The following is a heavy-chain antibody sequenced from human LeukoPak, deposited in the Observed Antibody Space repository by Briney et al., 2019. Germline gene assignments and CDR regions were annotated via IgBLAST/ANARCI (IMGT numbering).Heavy chain of an antibody. Sequence: SETLSLTCTVSGGSISSYYWSWIRQPPGKGLEWIGYIYYSGSTNYNPSLKSRVTISVDTSKNQFSLKLSSVTAADTAVYYCARTRSGSYDYYMDVWGKGTTVTVSS. J-gene: IGHJ6*03. CDR1: GGSISSYY. CDR3: ARTRSGSYDYYMDV. D-gene: IGHD3-10*01. V-gene: IGHV4-59*01. CDR2: IYYSGST.